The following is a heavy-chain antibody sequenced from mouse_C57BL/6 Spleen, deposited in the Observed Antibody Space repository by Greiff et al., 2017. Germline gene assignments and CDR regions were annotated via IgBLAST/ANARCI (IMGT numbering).Heavy chain of an antibody. CDR3: ARAKGSYDYGERGNYFDY. V-gene: IGHV1-76*01. Sequence: VQLQQSGAELVRPGASVKLSCKASGYTFTDYYINWVKQRPGQGLEWIARIYPGSGNTYYNEKFKGKATLTADKSSSTAYMQLSSLTSEDSAVYLCARAKGSYDYGERGNYFDYWGQGTTLTVSS. J-gene: IGHJ2*01. CDR1: GYTFTDYY. CDR2: IYPGSGNT. D-gene: IGHD2-4*01.